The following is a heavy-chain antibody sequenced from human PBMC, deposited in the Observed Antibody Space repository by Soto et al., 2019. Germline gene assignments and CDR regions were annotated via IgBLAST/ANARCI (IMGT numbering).Heavy chain of an antibody. J-gene: IGHJ4*02. CDR1: GGSISGSNW. CDR3: ATTAVRGVDLYYFDY. D-gene: IGHD3-10*01. V-gene: IGHV4-4*02. Sequence: QVQLQESGPGLVKPSGTLSLTCAVSGGSISGSNWWSWVRQPPGKGLEWIGEIYHSGSTNYNPSLKSRVTISVDKSKNHFSLKLSSVTAADTAVYYCATTAVRGVDLYYFDYWGQGTLVTVSS. CDR2: IYHSGST.